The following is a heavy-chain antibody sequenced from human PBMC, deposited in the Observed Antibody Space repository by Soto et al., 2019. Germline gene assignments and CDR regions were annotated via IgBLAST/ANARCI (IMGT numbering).Heavy chain of an antibody. J-gene: IGHJ3*02. CDR2: INPATGAA. CDR1: GYPVTAYY. CDR3: ARGGGVGVAGSAAFDM. Sequence: QLHLVQSGAVVKKPGASVTVSCSASGYPVTAYYMHWVRQAPGRGLEWMGGINPATGAAKYTQTFQGRVTMTGDTSTSKVFMELCGLTSEDTAVFYCARGGGVGVAGSAAFDMWGQGTLVTVSS. D-gene: IGHD3-3*01. V-gene: IGHV1-2*02.